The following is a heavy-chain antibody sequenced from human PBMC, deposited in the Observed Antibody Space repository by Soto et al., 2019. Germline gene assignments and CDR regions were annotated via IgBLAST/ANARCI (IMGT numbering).Heavy chain of an antibody. CDR1: GGSISSYY. CDR3: VSSTPRGGMDV. J-gene: IGHJ6*02. D-gene: IGHD2-2*01. V-gene: IGHV4-59*01. CDR2: TYYSGST. Sequence: LSLTCTVSGGSISSYYWSWIRQPPGKGLEWIGYTYYSGSTNYNPSLKSRVTISVDTSKNQFSLKLSSVTAADTAVYYCVSSTPRGGMDVWGQGTTVTVSS.